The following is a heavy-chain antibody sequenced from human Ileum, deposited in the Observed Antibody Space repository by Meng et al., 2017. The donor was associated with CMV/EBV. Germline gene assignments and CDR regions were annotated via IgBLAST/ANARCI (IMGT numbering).Heavy chain of an antibody. CDR2: IFNSGRT. CDR1: GGSISSSSYY. V-gene: IGHV4-39*07. D-gene: IGHD3-22*01. CDR3: ARDHTTMINDAGLGYFRLDP. Sequence: SETLSLTCTVSGGSISSSSYYWAWIRQPPGGGLEWIGNIFNSGRTSYNSSLKSRVTISIDTSKNQFSLKLRSVTAADTAVYYCARDHTTMINDAGLGYFRLDPWGQGARVTVSS. J-gene: IGHJ5*02.